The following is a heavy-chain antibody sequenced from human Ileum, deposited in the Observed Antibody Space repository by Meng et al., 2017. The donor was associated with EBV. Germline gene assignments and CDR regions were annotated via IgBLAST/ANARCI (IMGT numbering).Heavy chain of an antibody. J-gene: IGHJ4*02. D-gene: IGHD6-19*01. V-gene: IGHV1-18*01. CDR2: ISCYNGDT. CDR1: GYTFTHHG. CDR3: ARDPSNTSGRYAYFDS. Sequence: QVQLLQSGGEVMKPGASVMVSCRVSGYTFTHHGISWIRQAPGQGLEWLGWISCYNGDTIYAQKVQGRFTMTMDKSASTAYMDLRSLRSDDTAIYYCARDPSNTSGRYAYFDSWGQGTLVTVSS.